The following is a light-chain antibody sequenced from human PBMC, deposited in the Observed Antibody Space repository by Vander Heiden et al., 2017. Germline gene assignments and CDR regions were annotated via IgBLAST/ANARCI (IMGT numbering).Light chain of an antibody. CDR3: AAWDGSLSGVV. CDR2: RNN. V-gene: IGLV1-47*01. Sequence: QSVLTQPPSASGTPGQRVTISCSGSSSNIGSNYVYWYQQLPGTAPKLLICRNNQRPSGVPVRFYGSKSGTSASLAISGLRSEDEADYYCAAWDGSLSGVVFGGGTKLTVL. J-gene: IGLJ2*01. CDR1: SSNIGSNY.